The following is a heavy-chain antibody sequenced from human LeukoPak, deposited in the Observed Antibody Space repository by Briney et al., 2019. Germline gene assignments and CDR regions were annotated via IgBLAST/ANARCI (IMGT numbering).Heavy chain of an antibody. D-gene: IGHD5-18*01. CDR2: ISYDGSNT. CDR3: AKSHGYSYGFDY. Sequence: GGSLRLSCAASGFTFRTYGMQWVRQAPGKGLEWVTLISYDGSNTYYADSVRGRFTITRDNSKNTLYLQMNSLRAEDTAVYYCAKSHGYSYGFDYWGQGTLVTVSS. CDR1: GFTFRTYG. J-gene: IGHJ4*02. V-gene: IGHV3-30*02.